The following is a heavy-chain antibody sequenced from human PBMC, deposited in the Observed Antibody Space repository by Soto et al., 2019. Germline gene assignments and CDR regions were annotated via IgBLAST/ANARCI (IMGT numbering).Heavy chain of an antibody. D-gene: IGHD3-22*01. V-gene: IGHV4-39*01. CDR2: LYYSGTT. CDR3: ARLMWDYYDTNGRLFDP. J-gene: IGHJ5*02. Sequence: SETLSLTCTVSGGSISSNNYYWGWIRQPPGKGLEWIGSLYYSGTTYYIPSLRSRLTIYLDTSKNQFSLKLSSVTAADTAVYFFARLMWDYYDTNGRLFDPWGQGTLVTVSS. CDR1: GGSISSNNYY.